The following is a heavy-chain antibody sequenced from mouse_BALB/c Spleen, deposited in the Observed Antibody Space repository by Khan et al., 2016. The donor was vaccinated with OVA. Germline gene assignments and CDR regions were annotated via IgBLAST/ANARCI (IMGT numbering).Heavy chain of an antibody. Sequence: QVQLQQSGAELAKPGASVKMSCKASGYIFTSYWMHWVKQRPGQGLEWIGYMYPSTGYSEYNQKFKDKATLTADKSSTTAYMQLSSLTSEDSAVYYCARSGYGSLAYWGQGTLVTVSA. D-gene: IGHD1-1*01. CDR3: ARSGYGSLAY. CDR1: GYIFTSYW. J-gene: IGHJ3*01. V-gene: IGHV1-7*01. CDR2: MYPSTGYS.